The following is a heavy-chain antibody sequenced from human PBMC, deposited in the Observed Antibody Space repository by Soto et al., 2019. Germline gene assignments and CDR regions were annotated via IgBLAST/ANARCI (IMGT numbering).Heavy chain of an antibody. D-gene: IGHD5-18*01. CDR2: IFYTGKT. J-gene: IGHJ4*02. CDR1: GGSISSGDYY. V-gene: IGHV4-30-4*01. CDR3: ARTEDGYNTNFEY. Sequence: ASETLSLTCSASGGSISSGDYYWNWIRQSPGKGLEWIGSIFYTGKTHYNPSLKSRLTISVDASKNEFSLRLSSVTAADTALYYCARTEDGYNTNFEYWGQGALVTVSS.